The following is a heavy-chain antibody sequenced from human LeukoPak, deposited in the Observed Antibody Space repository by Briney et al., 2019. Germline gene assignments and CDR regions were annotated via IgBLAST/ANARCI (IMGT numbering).Heavy chain of an antibody. CDR3: ARNSRPLGRYYDSSGYYGYLDY. D-gene: IGHD3-22*01. V-gene: IGHV1-24*01. CDR1: GSSLIGLS. J-gene: IGHJ4*02. Sequence: GASVKVSCTVSGSSLIGLSMHWVRHSPPKGLEWLGGFHPEDDEIIYAQKFQGRVTITRDTSASTAYMELSSLRSEDTAVYYCARNSRPLGRYYDSSGYYGYLDYWGQGTLVTVSS. CDR2: FHPEDDEI.